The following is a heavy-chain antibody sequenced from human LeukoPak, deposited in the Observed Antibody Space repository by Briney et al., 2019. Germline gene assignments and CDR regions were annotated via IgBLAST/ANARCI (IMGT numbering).Heavy chain of an antibody. Sequence: SETLSLTCTVSGGSISSYYWSWIRQPPGKGLEWIGYIYYSGSTNYNPSLKSRVTISVDTSKNQFSLKLSSVTAADTAVYYCARESPGYSSGWYWTNYYYYGMDVWGQGTTVTVSS. CDR3: ARESPGYSSGWYWTNYYYYGMDV. J-gene: IGHJ6*02. V-gene: IGHV4-59*01. CDR1: GGSISSYY. D-gene: IGHD6-19*01. CDR2: IYYSGST.